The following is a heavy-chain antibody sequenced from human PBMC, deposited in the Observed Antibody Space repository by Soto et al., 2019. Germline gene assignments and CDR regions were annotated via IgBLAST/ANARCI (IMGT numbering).Heavy chain of an antibody. CDR2: IYATGTT. CDR1: GASISGFY. V-gene: IGHV4-4*07. CDR3: VRDGTKTLRDWFDP. J-gene: IGHJ5*02. Sequence: SETLSLTCAVSGASISGFYWSWIRKSAGKGLEWIGRIYATGTTDYNPSLKSRVMMSVDTSKKQFSLKLRSVTAADTAVYYCVRDGTKTLRDWFDPWGRGISVTVSS. D-gene: IGHD1-1*01.